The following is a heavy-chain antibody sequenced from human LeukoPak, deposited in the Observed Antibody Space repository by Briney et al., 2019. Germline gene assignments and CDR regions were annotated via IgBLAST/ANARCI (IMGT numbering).Heavy chain of an antibody. V-gene: IGHV1-24*01. D-gene: IGHD6-19*01. Sequence: ASVKVSCKVSGYTLTELSMHWVRQAPGKGLEWMGGFDPEDGETIYAQKFQGRVTMTEDTSTDTAYMELSSLRSEDTAVYYCATHSGWYPYYFDYWGQETLVTVSS. CDR1: GYTLTELS. CDR3: ATHSGWYPYYFDY. CDR2: FDPEDGET. J-gene: IGHJ4*02.